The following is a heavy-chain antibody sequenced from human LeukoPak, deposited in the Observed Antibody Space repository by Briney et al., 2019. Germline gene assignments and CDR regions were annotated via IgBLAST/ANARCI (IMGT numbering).Heavy chain of an antibody. D-gene: IGHD6-13*01. CDR3: ARDSAAAGTVDY. J-gene: IGHJ4*02. CDR1: GGSISSYY. CDR2: IYTSGGT. Sequence: SETLSLTCSVSGGSISSYYWSWIRQPAGKGLEWIGRIYTSGGTNYNPSLKSRVTMSVDTSKNQFSLKLSSVTAADTAVYYCARDSAAAGTVDYWGQGTLVTVSS. V-gene: IGHV4-4*07.